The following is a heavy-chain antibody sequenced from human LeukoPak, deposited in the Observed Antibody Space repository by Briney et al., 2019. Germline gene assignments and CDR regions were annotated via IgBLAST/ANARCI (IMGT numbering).Heavy chain of an antibody. V-gene: IGHV4-39*07. J-gene: IGHJ4*02. D-gene: IGHD2-15*01. CDR1: GGSISSTIYY. CDR3: ARAREIGHCSGYSCYSAYFDF. CDR2: IYYSGST. Sequence: SETLSLTCTVSGGSISSTIYYWGWIRQPPGKGLEWIGSIYYSGSTYYNPSLKSRVTISVDTSKNQFSLKLSSVTAADTAVYYCARAREIGHCSGYSCYSAYFDFWGQGTLVTVSS.